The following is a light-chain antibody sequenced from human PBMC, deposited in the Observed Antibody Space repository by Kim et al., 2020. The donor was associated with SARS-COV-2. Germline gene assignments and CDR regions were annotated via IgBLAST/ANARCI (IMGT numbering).Light chain of an antibody. V-gene: IGKV1-5*03. CDR2: EAS. Sequence: DIQMTQSPSTLSASLGDRVTITCRASQNIGYLLAWYQQKPGKAPKLLIYEASKLESGVPSRFRGAGFGTEFTLTIDSLQPDDFTTFSCQQYGSSPVTFGQGTKVDIK. CDR1: QNIGYL. CDR3: QQYGSSPVT. J-gene: IGKJ2*01.